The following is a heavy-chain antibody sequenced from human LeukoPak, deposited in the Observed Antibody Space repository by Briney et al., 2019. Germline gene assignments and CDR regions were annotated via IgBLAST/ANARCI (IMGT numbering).Heavy chain of an antibody. J-gene: IGHJ6*03. Sequence: ASVKVSCKASGGTFISYAISWVRQAPGQGLEWMGGIIPIFGTVNYAQKFQGRVTITADESTSTAYMELSSLRSEDTAVYYCARDRIGDFWSGYPYYYYMDVWGKGTTVTVSS. CDR3: ARDRIGDFWSGYPYYYYMDV. CDR1: GGTFISYA. V-gene: IGHV1-69*13. CDR2: IIPIFGTV. D-gene: IGHD3-3*01.